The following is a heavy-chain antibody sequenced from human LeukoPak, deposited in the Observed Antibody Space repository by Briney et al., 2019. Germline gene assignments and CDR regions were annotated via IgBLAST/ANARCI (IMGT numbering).Heavy chain of an antibody. D-gene: IGHD2-21*01. Sequence: GESLRISCQASGYSFNTFWIGWVRQMPGQGLEWMGAIYPADSETRYSPSFQRQGTISADKSIKTTYLQWRSLKASDTGIYYCARVADVVNWFDPWGQGTLVTVSS. J-gene: IGHJ5*02. CDR3: ARVADVVNWFDP. CDR2: IYPADSET. V-gene: IGHV5-51*01. CDR1: GYSFNTFW.